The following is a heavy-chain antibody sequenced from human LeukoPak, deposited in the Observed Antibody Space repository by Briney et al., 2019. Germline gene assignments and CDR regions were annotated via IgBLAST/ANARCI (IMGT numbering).Heavy chain of an antibody. V-gene: IGHV4-4*07. CDR2: IYTSGST. J-gene: IGHJ3*02. Sequence: PSETLSLTCTVSGGSISSYYWSWIRQPAGKGLEWIGRIYTSGSTNYNPSLKSRVTMSVDTSKNQFSLKLSSVTAADTAVYYCARPYCSSTSCYTGAFDIWGQGTMVTVSS. CDR3: ARPYCSSTSCYTGAFDI. D-gene: IGHD2-2*02. CDR1: GGSISSYY.